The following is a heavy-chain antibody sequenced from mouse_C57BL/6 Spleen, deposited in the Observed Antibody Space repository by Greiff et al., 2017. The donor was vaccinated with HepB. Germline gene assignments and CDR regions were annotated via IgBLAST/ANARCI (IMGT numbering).Heavy chain of an antibody. D-gene: IGHD4-1*01. CDR1: GYTFTSYW. CDR2: IDSNSGGT. V-gene: IGHV1-72*01. J-gene: IGHJ3*01. Sequence: VQLQQPGAELVKPGASVKLSCKASGYTFTSYWMHWVKQRPGRGLEWIGRIDSNSGGTKYNEKFKSKATLTVDKPSSTAYMQLSSLTSEDSAVYYCAREGKTETGGFAYWGQGTLVTVSA. CDR3: AREGKTETGGFAY.